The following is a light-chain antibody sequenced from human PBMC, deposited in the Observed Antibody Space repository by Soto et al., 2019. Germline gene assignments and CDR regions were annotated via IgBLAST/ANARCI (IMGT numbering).Light chain of an antibody. Sequence: DIQMTQSPSTLSASVGDRVPITCRASQSISSWLAWYQQKPGKAPKLLIYKASTLESGVPSRFSGSGSGTEFTLTISSLQPDDFASYYGQQYNSYLWTFGQGTKVEIK. CDR3: QQYNSYLWT. V-gene: IGKV1-5*03. J-gene: IGKJ1*01. CDR2: KAS. CDR1: QSISSW.